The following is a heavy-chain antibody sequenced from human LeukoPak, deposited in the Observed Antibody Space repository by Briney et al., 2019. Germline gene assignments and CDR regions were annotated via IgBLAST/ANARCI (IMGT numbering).Heavy chain of an antibody. Sequence: PRGSLRLSCAASGFTFSVYSMNWVRQAPGKGLEWVSYISGGSSFTYYVDSVKGRFTISRDNAKNSLYLQMNSLRAEDTAVYYCARDLGYSSGPNYWGQGTRVTVSS. D-gene: IGHD6-19*01. V-gene: IGHV3-21*01. CDR3: ARDLGYSSGPNY. J-gene: IGHJ4*02. CDR1: GFTFSVYS. CDR2: ISGGSSFT.